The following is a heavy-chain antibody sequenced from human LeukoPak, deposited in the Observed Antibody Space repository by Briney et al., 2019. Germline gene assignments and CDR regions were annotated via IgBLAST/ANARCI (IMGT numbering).Heavy chain of an antibody. CDR3: ARVVGATDY. J-gene: IGHJ4*02. CDR1: GFTFSSYG. D-gene: IGHD1-26*01. V-gene: IGHV3-21*04. Sequence: GGSLRLSCAASGFTFSSYGMSWVRQAPGKGLEWVSAISGSGSTIYYADSVKGRFTISRDNAKSSLYLQMNSLRAEDTAVYYCARVVGATDYWGQGTLVTVSS. CDR2: ISGSGSTI.